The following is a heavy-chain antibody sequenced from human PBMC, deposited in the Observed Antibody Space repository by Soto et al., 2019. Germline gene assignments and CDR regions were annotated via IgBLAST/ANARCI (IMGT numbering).Heavy chain of an antibody. V-gene: IGHV3-23*01. D-gene: IGHD6-25*01. CDR1: GFTFSTYA. CDR2: ISSSSGST. J-gene: IGHJ4*02. Sequence: EVQLLESGGGLVQPGGSLRLSCAASGFTFSTYAMACVRQAPGKGLEWVSSISSSSGSTFYADSVKGRFTISRDNSENTLSLQMNSLRAEDTAVYYCAKQPLKVPLRFDYWGQGTLVTVSS. CDR3: AKQPLKVPLRFDY.